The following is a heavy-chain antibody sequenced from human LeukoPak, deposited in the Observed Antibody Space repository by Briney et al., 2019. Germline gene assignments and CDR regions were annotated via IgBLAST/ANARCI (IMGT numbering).Heavy chain of an antibody. J-gene: IGHJ6*03. Sequence: ASVKVSCKASGYTFTSHGISWVRQAPGQGLEWMGWISTYNGNTNYAQKFQGRVTITADESTSTAYMELSSLRSEDTAVYYCARGRWGERDLDIVVVPAARRKGWYYYYYYMDVWGKGTTVTISS. CDR2: ISTYNGNT. D-gene: IGHD2-2*03. CDR1: GYTFTSHG. CDR3: ARGRWGERDLDIVVVPAARRKGWYYYYYYMDV. V-gene: IGHV1-18*01.